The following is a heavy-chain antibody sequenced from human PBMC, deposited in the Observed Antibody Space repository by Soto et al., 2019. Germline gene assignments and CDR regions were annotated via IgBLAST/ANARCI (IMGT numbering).Heavy chain of an antibody. V-gene: IGHV6-1*01. CDR1: GDSVSSNTAS. J-gene: IGHJ5*02. CDR2: TYFRSKWYN. D-gene: IGHD5-12*01. Sequence: PSQTLSLTCAISGDSVSSNTASWNWIRQSPSRGLEWLGGTYFRSKWYNDYAVSVKSRIIINPDTSNNQFSQQLNSVTPEDTAVYFCAKGDNLGPKTGYAFDPWGQGIMVTVSS. CDR3: AKGDNLGPKTGYAFDP.